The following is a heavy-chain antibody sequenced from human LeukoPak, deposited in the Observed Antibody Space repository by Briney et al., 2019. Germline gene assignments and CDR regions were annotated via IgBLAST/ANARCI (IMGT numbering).Heavy chain of an antibody. Sequence: SETLSLTCAVYGGSFSGYYWSWIRQPPGKGLEWIGEINHSGSTNYNPSLKSRVTISVDTSKNQFSLKLSSVTAADTAVYYCARGLRYYYDSSGYYTDWGQGTLVTASS. CDR2: INHSGST. CDR1: GGSFSGYY. V-gene: IGHV4-34*01. CDR3: ARGLRYYYDSSGYYTD. J-gene: IGHJ4*02. D-gene: IGHD3-22*01.